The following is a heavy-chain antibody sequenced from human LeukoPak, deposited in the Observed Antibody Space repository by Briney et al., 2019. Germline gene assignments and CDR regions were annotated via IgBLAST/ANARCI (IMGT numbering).Heavy chain of an antibody. D-gene: IGHD4-17*01. CDR3: ARDSVMTTMTADPDY. CDR2: ISINGGST. CDR1: GFTFSSYA. Sequence: PGGSLRLSCSASGFTFSSYAMHWVRQAPGKGLEYVSGISINGGSTDYADSVKGRFTISRDNSKNTLYLQMNSLRAEDTAVYYCARDSVMTTMTADPDYWGQGTLVTVSS. J-gene: IGHJ4*02. V-gene: IGHV3-64*04.